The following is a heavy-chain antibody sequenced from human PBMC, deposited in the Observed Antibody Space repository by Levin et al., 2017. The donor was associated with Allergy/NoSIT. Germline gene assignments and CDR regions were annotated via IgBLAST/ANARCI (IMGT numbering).Heavy chain of an antibody. CDR3: ARDTGAAGTSGFDY. D-gene: IGHD6-13*01. J-gene: IGHJ4*02. V-gene: IGHV3-21*01. CDR2: ISSSSSYI. Sequence: GESLKISCAASGFTFSSYSMNWVRQAPGKGLEWVSSISSSSSYIYYADSVKGRFTISRDNAKNSLYLQMNSLRAEDTAVYYCARDTGAAGTSGFDYWGQGTLVTVSS. CDR1: GFTFSSYS.